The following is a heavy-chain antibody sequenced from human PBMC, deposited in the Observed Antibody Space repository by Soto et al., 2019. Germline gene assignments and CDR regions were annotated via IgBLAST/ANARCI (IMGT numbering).Heavy chain of an antibody. CDR3: ATVHNTSRSFDY. J-gene: IGHJ4*02. CDR2: TGISGRTT. V-gene: IGHV3-23*01. Sequence: EVQLLDSGGGLVNPGGPLGLSWPAFGLTFTPSPMSWFPQPPGRGLEWVSTTGISGRTTYNADSVKGRFTVSRDDSKNTLDLQMSSLRAEDTAVYYCATVHNTSRSFDYWGQGTPVTVSS. D-gene: IGHD1-20*01. CDR1: GLTFTPSP.